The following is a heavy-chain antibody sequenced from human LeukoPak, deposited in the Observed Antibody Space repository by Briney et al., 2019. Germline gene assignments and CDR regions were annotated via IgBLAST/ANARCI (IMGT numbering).Heavy chain of an antibody. CDR2: ISSTGSTL. J-gene: IGHJ4*02. V-gene: IGHV3-48*03. D-gene: IGHD3-22*01. CDR3: ARSRRGSSGYYLDY. CDR1: GFTFSSYE. Sequence: PGGSLRLSCAASGFTFSSYEMNWVRQAPGKGLEWVSYISSTGSTLYYADSLKGRFTISRDNAKNSQYLQMNSLRAEDTAVYYCARSRRGSSGYYLDYWGQGTLVTVSS.